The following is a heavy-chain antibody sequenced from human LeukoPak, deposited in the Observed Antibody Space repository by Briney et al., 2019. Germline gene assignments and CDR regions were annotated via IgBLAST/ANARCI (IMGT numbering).Heavy chain of an antibody. CDR3: VRVVYCSGGSCSYYFDY. D-gene: IGHD2-15*01. CDR2: ISDRSTYI. Sequence: GGSLRLSCAASGFTFSSYSMNWLRQAPGKGLEWVSSISDRSTYIFNADPVQGRFTISRDDAKNSLYLQMNSLRVEDTAVYYCVRVVYCSGGSCSYYFDYWGQGTLVTVSS. J-gene: IGHJ4*02. CDR1: GFTFSSYS. V-gene: IGHV3-21*01.